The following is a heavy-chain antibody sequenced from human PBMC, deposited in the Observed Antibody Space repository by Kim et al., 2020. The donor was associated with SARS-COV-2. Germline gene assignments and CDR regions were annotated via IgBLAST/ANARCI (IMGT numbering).Heavy chain of an antibody. J-gene: IGHJ4*02. V-gene: IGHV3-23*01. Sequence: YYADCLKGRFTNTRDKSKNTLYLQMNSLGAEATAVYYCAKEPPVGATFDYWGQGTLVTVSS. CDR3: AKEPPVGATFDY. D-gene: IGHD1-26*01.